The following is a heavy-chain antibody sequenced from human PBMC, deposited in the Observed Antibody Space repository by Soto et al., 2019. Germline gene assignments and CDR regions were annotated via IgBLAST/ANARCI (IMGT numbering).Heavy chain of an antibody. CDR1: GGSFSCYY. Sequence: EALSLTCTVYGGSFSCYYWSWIRQPPGKGLEWIGEINHSGSTNYNPSLKSRVTISVDTSKNQFSLKLSSVTAADTAVYYCARGAGSGYSYCTGWFDPWRQRTLVTVSS. CDR2: INHSGST. D-gene: IGHD5-18*01. CDR3: ARGAGSGYSYCTGWFDP. J-gene: IGHJ5*02. V-gene: IGHV4-34*01.